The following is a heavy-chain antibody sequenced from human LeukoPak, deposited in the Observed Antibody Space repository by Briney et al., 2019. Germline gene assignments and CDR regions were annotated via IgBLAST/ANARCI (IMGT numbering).Heavy chain of an antibody. CDR1: GGSFSGYY. Sequence: PSETLSLTCAVYGGSFSGYYWSWIRQPPGKGLEWIGEINHSGSTNYNPSLKSRVTISVDTSKNQFSLKLSSVTAADTAVYYCARGPALATTVTSAQAVDYWGQETLATVSS. CDR2: INHSGST. J-gene: IGHJ4*02. CDR3: ARGPALATTVTSAQAVDY. D-gene: IGHD4-17*01. V-gene: IGHV4-34*01.